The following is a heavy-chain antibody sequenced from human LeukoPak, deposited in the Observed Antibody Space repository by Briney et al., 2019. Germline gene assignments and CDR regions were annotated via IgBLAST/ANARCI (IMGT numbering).Heavy chain of an antibody. CDR3: AREGGKITFGGVTSFDY. D-gene: IGHD3-16*01. CDR1: GYTFPSYY. J-gene: IGHJ4*02. Sequence: ASVKVSCKASGYTFPSYYMHWVRQAPGQGLEGTGLLNPSGGSTCYAQKFQGRVTMTRDTSTSTVYMELSSLTSENTAVYYCAREGGKITFGGVTSFDYWGQGTLVTVSS. V-gene: IGHV1-46*01. CDR2: LNPSGGST.